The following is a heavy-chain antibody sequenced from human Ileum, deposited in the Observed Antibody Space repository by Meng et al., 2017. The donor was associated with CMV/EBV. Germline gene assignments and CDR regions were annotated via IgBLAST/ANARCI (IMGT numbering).Heavy chain of an antibody. V-gene: IGHV3-66*02. CDR1: GVAVSSNF. J-gene: IGHJ3*02. CDR3: ARDLGPKHDYNWRAFDI. D-gene: IGHD5-24*01. Sequence: GGSLKISCAASGVAVSSNFFSWVRQAPGKGLEWVSVIYSGGTTYYTESVNGRFTISRDGSKNMVYLQMNSLRPEDTAMYYCARDLGPKHDYNWRAFDIWGQGTMVTVSS. CDR2: IYSGGTT.